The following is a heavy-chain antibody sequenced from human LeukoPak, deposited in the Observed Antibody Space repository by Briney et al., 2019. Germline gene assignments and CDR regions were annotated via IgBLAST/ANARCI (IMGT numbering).Heavy chain of an antibody. CDR3: ARGPTVTFNYHYGMDV. CDR1: GFTFSEHY. CDR2: TRTKAKDYTT. J-gene: IGHJ6*02. Sequence: GGCLRLSCAPSGFTFSEHYMDWVRQAPGKGLEWVARTRTKAKDYTTEYAASVKGRFTVSRDESMHSLYLQMNSLKTEDTAVYYCARGPTVTFNYHYGMDVWGQGTTVTVSS. V-gene: IGHV3-72*01. D-gene: IGHD4-17*01.